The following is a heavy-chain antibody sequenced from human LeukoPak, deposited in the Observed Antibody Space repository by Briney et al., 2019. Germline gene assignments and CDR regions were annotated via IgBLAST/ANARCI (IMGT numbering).Heavy chain of an antibody. CDR3: AVGSYLGRNFGY. CDR1: GXTFSSYA. Sequence: PGGSLRLSCAASGXTFSSYAMRWVRQAPGKGLEWVFAICGSGGNTYYAVSMKGRFTISRDNSKNTLYLQMNSLRAEDTAVYYSAVGSYLGRNFGYWGQGTLVTVSS. V-gene: IGHV3-23*01. CDR2: ICGSGGNT. J-gene: IGHJ4*02. D-gene: IGHD1-26*01.